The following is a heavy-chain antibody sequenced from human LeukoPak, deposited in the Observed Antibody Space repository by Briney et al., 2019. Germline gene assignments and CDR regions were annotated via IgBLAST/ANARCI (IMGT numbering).Heavy chain of an antibody. CDR1: GFTFSSYA. V-gene: IGHV3-23*01. CDR2: ISGSGGST. J-gene: IGHJ4*02. CDR3: AKDRGITMIDFDY. Sequence: PRGSLRLSCAASGFTFSSYAMTWVRQAPGKGLEWVSTISGSGGSTKYADSVKGRFTISRDNSKNTLFLQMNSLRAEDTAVYYCAKDRGITMIDFDYWGQGTLVTVSS. D-gene: IGHD3-22*01.